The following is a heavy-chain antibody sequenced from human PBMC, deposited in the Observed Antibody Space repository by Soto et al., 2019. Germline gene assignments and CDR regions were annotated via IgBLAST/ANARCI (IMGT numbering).Heavy chain of an antibody. Sequence: PSETLSLTCTVSGGSISSSYWSWIRQSPGKGLEWIGYIYYTGRTNYNPSLRSRVTISVDTSKNQFSLKLNSVTSADTAVYYCARELPVLPFWEPEQAGGRNWFAPGGQGTRVTASS. V-gene: IGHV4-59*01. CDR2: IYYTGRT. CDR1: GGSISSSY. J-gene: IGHJ5*02. CDR3: ARELPVLPFWEPEQAGGRNWFAP. D-gene: IGHD3-3*01.